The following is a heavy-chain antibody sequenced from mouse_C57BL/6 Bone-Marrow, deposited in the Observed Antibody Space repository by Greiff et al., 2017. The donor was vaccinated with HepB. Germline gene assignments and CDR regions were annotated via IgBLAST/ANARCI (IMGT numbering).Heavy chain of an antibody. CDR3: ARDGLLWEAMDY. CDR2: SRNKANDYTT. D-gene: IGHD2-1*01. CDR1: GFTFSDFY. Sequence: EVMLVESGGGLVQSGRSLRLSCATSGFTFSDFYMEWVRQAPGKGLEWIAASRNKANDYTTEYSASVKGRFIVSRDTSQSILYLQMNALRAEDTAIYYCARDGLLWEAMDYWGQGTSVTVSS. J-gene: IGHJ4*01. V-gene: IGHV7-1*01.